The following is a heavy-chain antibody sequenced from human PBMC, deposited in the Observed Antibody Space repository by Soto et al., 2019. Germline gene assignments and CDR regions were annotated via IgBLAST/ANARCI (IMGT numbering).Heavy chain of an antibody. V-gene: IGHV4-59*08. D-gene: IGHD3-16*01. Sequence: QVQLQESGPGLVKPSETLSLTCTASGGSISSYYWSWIRQPPGKRLEWIGYIFYSGSTNYSPSLKRRVTMSADTSKNHFSLKLSSVTAADTAVYYCARLVVGYYYFMDVWGKGTTVTVSS. J-gene: IGHJ6*03. CDR3: ARLVVGYYYFMDV. CDR2: IFYSGST. CDR1: GGSISSYY.